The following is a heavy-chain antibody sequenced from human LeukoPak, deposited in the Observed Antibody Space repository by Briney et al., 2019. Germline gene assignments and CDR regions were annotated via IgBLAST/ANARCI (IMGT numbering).Heavy chain of an antibody. V-gene: IGHV3-33*01. Sequence: PWGSLRLSCAASGFTFSSYGMHWVRQAPGKGLEWVAVIWYDGSNKYYADSVKGRFTISRDNSKNTLYLQMNSLRAEDTAVYYCARDWEWRSPGLTYYFDYWGQGTLVTVSS. D-gene: IGHD3-3*01. CDR1: GFTFSSYG. CDR3: ARDWEWRSPGLTYYFDY. J-gene: IGHJ4*02. CDR2: IWYDGSNK.